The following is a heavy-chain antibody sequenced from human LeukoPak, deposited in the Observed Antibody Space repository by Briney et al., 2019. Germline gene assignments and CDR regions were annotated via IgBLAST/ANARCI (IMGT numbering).Heavy chain of an antibody. CDR3: ARDTTVASGMQH. Sequence: SETLSLTCSVSGGSLSTYSWSWVRQSPGKRLEWIGYIYYGGTTNYNPSLKSRVTISADTAKNQFSLRLHSVTAADTAIYYCARDTTVASGMQHWGQGTLVTVSS. D-gene: IGHD4-23*01. CDR1: GGSLSTYS. V-gene: IGHV4-59*01. J-gene: IGHJ4*02. CDR2: IYYGGTT.